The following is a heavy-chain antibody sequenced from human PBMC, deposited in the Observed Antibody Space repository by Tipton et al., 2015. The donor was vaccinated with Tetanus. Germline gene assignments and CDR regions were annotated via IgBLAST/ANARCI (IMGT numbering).Heavy chain of an antibody. Sequence: TLSLTCTVSGASISNFYWSWIRQPPGKGLEWIAYVSSSGRTNYNPSLKSRVSISVDTTKKQLYLNLTSVTAADTAVYYCAFKPDYFGTGSPPFDYWGQGPLVTVSS. CDR2: VSSSGRT. CDR1: GASISNFY. D-gene: IGHD3-10*01. V-gene: IGHV4-59*12. CDR3: AFKPDYFGTGSPPFDY. J-gene: IGHJ4*02.